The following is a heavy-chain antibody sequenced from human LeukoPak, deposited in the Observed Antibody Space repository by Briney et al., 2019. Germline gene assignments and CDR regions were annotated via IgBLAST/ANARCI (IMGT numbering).Heavy chain of an antibody. V-gene: IGHV1-2*02. D-gene: IGHD2/OR15-2a*01. Sequence: ASVTVSCKASGYTLTGDQIYWLRQAPGQGLEWVGWIKPSSGDTLYEQKFQGRVTMTRDKSISSAYMELSSLRSDDTAVYYCARKSAGFLTAWGQGTLVTVSS. CDR2: IKPSSGDT. CDR1: GYTLTGDQ. J-gene: IGHJ5*02. CDR3: ARKSAGFLTA.